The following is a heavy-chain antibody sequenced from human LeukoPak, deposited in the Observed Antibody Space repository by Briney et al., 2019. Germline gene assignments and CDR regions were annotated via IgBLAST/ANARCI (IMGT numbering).Heavy chain of an antibody. J-gene: IGHJ4*02. Sequence: SETLSLTCTVSGGSVSSGSYYWSWIRQPPGEGLEWIGYIYYSGSTNYNPSLKSRVTISVDTSKNQFSLKLSSVTAADTAVYYCAREGGIAAAGASYDYWGQGTLVTVSS. CDR2: IYYSGST. CDR3: AREGGIAAAGASYDY. D-gene: IGHD6-13*01. CDR1: GGSVSSGSYY. V-gene: IGHV4-61*01.